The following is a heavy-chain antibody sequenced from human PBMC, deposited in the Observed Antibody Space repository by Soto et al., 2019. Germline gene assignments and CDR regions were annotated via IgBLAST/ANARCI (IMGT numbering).Heavy chain of an antibody. D-gene: IGHD6-6*01. J-gene: IGHJ4*02. Sequence: YGPTLVNPTQTLTLTGTFSGFSLTGSGVGVGWIRQPPGKALEWLALVFWDDDKRYSPSLRRRLSITKDASNKQVFLTMTNTAPGDKAISYCVYMWYSSSPMTLDDCGQGT. V-gene: IGHV2-5*02. CDR3: VYMWYSSSPMTLDD. CDR1: GFSLTGSGVG. CDR2: VFWDDDK.